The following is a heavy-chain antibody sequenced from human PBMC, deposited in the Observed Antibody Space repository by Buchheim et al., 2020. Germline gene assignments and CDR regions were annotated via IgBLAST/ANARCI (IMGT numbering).Heavy chain of an antibody. CDR1: GFTFSSYS. V-gene: IGHV3-48*02. CDR2: ISSSSSTI. D-gene: IGHD2-21*01. Sequence: EVQLVESGGGLVQPGGSLRLSCAGSGFTFSSYSMHWVRQAPGKGLEWVSYISSSSSTIYYADSVKGRFTISRDNAKNSLYLQMNSLRDEETAVYYCARDASGSGSLLLWYFDYWGQGTL. J-gene: IGHJ4*02. CDR3: ARDASGSGSLLLWYFDY.